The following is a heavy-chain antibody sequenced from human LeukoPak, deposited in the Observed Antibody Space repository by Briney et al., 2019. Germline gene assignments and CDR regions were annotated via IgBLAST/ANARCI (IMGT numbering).Heavy chain of an antibody. Sequence: SETLSLTCAVSGGSFRGYYWSWIRQPPGKGLEWVGEINHIGSTNYNTPLKSRVIISVDTSKNQFSLKLSSVTAADAAVYYCARGQGGPILTGYYTYYFDYWGQGTLVTVSS. CDR2: INHIGST. J-gene: IGHJ4*02. CDR3: ARGQGGPILTGYYTYYFDY. V-gene: IGHV4-34*01. D-gene: IGHD3-9*01. CDR1: GGSFRGYY.